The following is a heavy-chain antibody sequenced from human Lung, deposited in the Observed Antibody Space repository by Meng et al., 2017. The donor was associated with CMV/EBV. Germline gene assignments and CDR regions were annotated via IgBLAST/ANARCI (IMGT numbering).Heavy chain of an antibody. CDR1: GFTFSSYA. J-gene: IGHJ4*02. V-gene: IGHV3-23*01. CDR2: ISGSGGST. Sequence: ESLKISCAASGFTFSSYAMSWVGQAPGKGLEWVSAISGSGGSTYYADSVKGRFTISRDNSKNTLYLQTNSVRAEDTAVYYCAKGGWSKPPNWLWGQGTLVTVSS. D-gene: IGHD2-8*02. CDR3: AKGGWSKPPNWL.